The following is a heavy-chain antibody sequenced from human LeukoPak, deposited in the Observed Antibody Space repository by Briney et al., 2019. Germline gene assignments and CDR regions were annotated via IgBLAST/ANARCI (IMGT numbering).Heavy chain of an antibody. CDR1: GYSFTSYW. V-gene: IGHV5-10-1*01. J-gene: IGHJ5*02. D-gene: IGHD2-2*01. CDR3: AALGYCSSTSCYYNWFVP. CDR2: IDPSDSYT. Sequence: GESLKISCKGSGYSFTSYWISWVRQVPGKGLEWMGRIDPSDSYTNYSPSFQGHVTISADKSISTAYLQWSSLKASDTAMYYCAALGYCSSTSCYYNWFVPWGQGTLVTVSS.